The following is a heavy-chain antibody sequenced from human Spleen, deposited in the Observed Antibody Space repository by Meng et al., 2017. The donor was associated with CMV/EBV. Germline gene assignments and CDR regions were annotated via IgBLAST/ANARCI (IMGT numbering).Heavy chain of an antibody. D-gene: IGHD7-27*01. CDR3: ARDWRPVATGDRGYYFDY. CDR2: ITPVFETA. V-gene: IGHV1-69*05. J-gene: IGHJ4*02. CDR1: FSSSS. Sequence: FSSSSLMWVRQAPGQGLEWMGGITPVFETADYAQKFTDRVTITMDDSATTAYMEMTSLGSEDTAVYYCARDWRPVATGDRGYYFDYWGQGTLVTVSS.